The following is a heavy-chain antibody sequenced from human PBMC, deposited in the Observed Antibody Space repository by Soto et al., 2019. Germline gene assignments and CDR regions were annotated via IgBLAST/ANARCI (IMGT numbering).Heavy chain of an antibody. D-gene: IGHD6-19*01. J-gene: IGHJ3*02. Sequence: GGSLRLSCAASGFTFSSYAMGWVRQAPGKGLEWVSAISGSGGSTYYADSVKGRFTISRDNSKNTLYLQMNSLRAEDTAVYYCAKDKPAEYSSGWYSDLVIAFDIWGQGTMVTVS. CDR2: ISGSGGST. CDR3: AKDKPAEYSSGWYSDLVIAFDI. CDR1: GFTFSSYA. V-gene: IGHV3-23*01.